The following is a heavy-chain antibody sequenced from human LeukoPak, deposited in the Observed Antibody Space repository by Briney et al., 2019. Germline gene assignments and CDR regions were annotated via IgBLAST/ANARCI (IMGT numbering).Heavy chain of an antibody. CDR1: GFTFSSYS. V-gene: IGHV3-21*04. CDR2: ISSSSSYI. D-gene: IGHD2-21*01. CDR3: AKDPRAIPPEYYFDY. Sequence: PGGSLRLSCAASGFTFSSYSMNWVRQAPGKGLEWVSSISSSSSYIYYADSVKGRFTISRDNSKNTLYLQMNSLRAEDTAVYYCAKDPRAIPPEYYFDYWGQGTLVTVSS. J-gene: IGHJ4*02.